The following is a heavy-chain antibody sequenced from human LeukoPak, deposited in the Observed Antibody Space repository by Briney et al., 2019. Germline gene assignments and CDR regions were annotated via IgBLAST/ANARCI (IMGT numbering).Heavy chain of an antibody. J-gene: IGHJ4*02. Sequence: GGSLRLSCAASGFTFSSYAMHWVRQAPGKGLEWVAVISYDGSNKYYADSVKGRFTISRDNSKNTLYLQMNSLRAEDTAVYHCARDYYDSSGYIDYWGQGTLVTVSS. CDR3: ARDYYDSSGYIDY. V-gene: IGHV3-30-3*01. CDR2: ISYDGSNK. D-gene: IGHD3-22*01. CDR1: GFTFSSYA.